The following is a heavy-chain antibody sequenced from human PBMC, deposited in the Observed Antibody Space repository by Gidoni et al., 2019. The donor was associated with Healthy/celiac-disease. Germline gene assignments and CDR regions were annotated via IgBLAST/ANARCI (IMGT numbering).Heavy chain of an antibody. Sequence: QLQLQESGSGLVKPSQTLSLTCAVSGGSLSSGGYSWSWIRQPPGKGLEWIGYIYHRGSTYYSPSLKSRVTISVDSSKNQFSLKLSSVTAADTAVYYCASRNSSSWGTEYFQHWGQGTLVTVSS. CDR2: IYHRGST. CDR1: GGSLSSGGYS. V-gene: IGHV4-30-2*01. D-gene: IGHD6-13*01. J-gene: IGHJ1*01. CDR3: ASRNSSSWGTEYFQH.